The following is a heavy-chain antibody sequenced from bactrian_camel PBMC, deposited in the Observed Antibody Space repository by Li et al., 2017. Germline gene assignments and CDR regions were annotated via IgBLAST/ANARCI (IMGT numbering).Heavy chain of an antibody. V-gene: IGHV3S40*01. J-gene: IGHJ6*01. CDR1: GYKFSSYC. CDR3: AARGCWDSWSLGY. CDR2: SLSGGKST. D-gene: IGHD6*01. Sequence: DVQLVESGGGSAQAGGSLRLSCTISGYKFSSYCMGWFRQAPGKEREGVTTSLSGGKSTYYADSVKGRFTISRDNAKDTVYLQMNSLKPEDTAMYVCAARGCWDSWSLGYWGQGTQVTVS.